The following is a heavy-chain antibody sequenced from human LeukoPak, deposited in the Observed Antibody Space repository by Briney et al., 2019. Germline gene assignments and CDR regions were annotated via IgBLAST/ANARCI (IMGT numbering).Heavy chain of an antibody. CDR2: IRHDGSNK. J-gene: IGHJ4*02. Sequence: GGSLRLSCAASGFTFSSYGMHWVRQAPGKGLEWVAFIRHDGSNKYYADSVKGRFTISRDNSKNTLYLQMNSLRAEDTAVYYCAKGNLPSGYDSSGWYWDYWGQGTLVTVSS. D-gene: IGHD6-19*01. V-gene: IGHV3-30*02. CDR1: GFTFSSYG. CDR3: AKGNLPSGYDSSGWYWDY.